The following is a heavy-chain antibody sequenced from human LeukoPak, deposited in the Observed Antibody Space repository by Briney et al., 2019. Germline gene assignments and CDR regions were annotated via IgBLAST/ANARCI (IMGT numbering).Heavy chain of an antibody. CDR3: AKDLDMVRGVIYYYYGMDV. D-gene: IGHD3-10*01. CDR2: ISYDGSNK. CDR1: GFTFSSYG. V-gene: IGHV3-30*18. Sequence: PGGSPRLSCAASGFTFSSYGMHWVRQAPGKGLEGVAVISYDGSNKYYADSVKGRFTISRDNSKNTLYLQMNSLRAEDTAVYYCAKDLDMVRGVIYYYYGMDVWGQGTTVTVSS. J-gene: IGHJ6*02.